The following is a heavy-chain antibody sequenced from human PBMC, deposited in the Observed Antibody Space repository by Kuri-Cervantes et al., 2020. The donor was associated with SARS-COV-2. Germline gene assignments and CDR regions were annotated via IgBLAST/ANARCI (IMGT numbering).Heavy chain of an antibody. CDR3: AKVSLVVGAKHIDY. V-gene: IGHV3-30*18. J-gene: IGHJ4*02. Sequence: GESLKISCAASGFTFSSYGMHWVRQAPGKGLEWVAVISYDGSNKYYADSVKGRFTISRDNSKNTLYLQMNSLRAEDTAMYYCAKVSLVVGAKHIDYWGQGTLVTVSS. D-gene: IGHD1-26*01. CDR2: ISYDGSNK. CDR1: GFTFSSYG.